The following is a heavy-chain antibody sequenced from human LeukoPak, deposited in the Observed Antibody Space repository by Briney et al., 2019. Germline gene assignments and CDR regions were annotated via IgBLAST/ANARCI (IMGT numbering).Heavy chain of an antibody. D-gene: IGHD6-19*01. CDR3: AKDSSGWTPRNYYYYYYMDV. J-gene: IGHJ6*03. CDR1: GFTFSSYS. Sequence: PGGSLRLSCAASGFTFSSYSMNWVRQAPGKGLEWVSYISSSSTIYYADSVKGRFTISRDNAKNSLYLQMNSLRAEDTAVYYCAKDSSGWTPRNYYYYYYMDVWGKGTTVTVSS. V-gene: IGHV3-48*01. CDR2: ISSSSTI.